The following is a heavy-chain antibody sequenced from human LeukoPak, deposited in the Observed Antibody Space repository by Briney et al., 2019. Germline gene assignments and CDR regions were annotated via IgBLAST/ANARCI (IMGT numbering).Heavy chain of an antibody. CDR1: GFTFSSYS. CDR3: ARDRSGGYCSSTSCIDAFDI. Sequence: RTGGSLRLSCAASGFTFSSYSMNWVRQAPGKGLEWVSSISSSSYIYYADSVKGRFTISRDNAKNSLYLQMNSLRAEDTAVYYCARDRSGGYCSSTSCIDAFDIWGQGTMVTVSS. CDR2: ISSSSYI. D-gene: IGHD2-2*01. V-gene: IGHV3-21*04. J-gene: IGHJ3*02.